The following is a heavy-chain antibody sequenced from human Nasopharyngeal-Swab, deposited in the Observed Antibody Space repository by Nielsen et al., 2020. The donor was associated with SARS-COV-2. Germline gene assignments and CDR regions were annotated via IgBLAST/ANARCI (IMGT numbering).Heavy chain of an antibody. Sequence: ASVKVSCKVSGYTLTELSMHWVRQAPGKGLEWMGGFDPEDGETIYAQKFQGRVTMTEDTSTDTAYMELSSLRSEDTAVYYCVSGGLYDYGDYALGWFDPWGQGTLVTVSS. CDR2: FDPEDGET. J-gene: IGHJ5*02. CDR1: GYTLTELS. CDR3: VSGGLYDYGDYALGWFDP. D-gene: IGHD4-17*01. V-gene: IGHV1-24*01.